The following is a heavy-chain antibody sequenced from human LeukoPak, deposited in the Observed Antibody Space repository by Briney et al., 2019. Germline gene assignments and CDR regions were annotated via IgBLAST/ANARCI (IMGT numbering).Heavy chain of an antibody. CDR1: GGSISSYY. V-gene: IGHV4-59*08. D-gene: IGHD6-13*01. Sequence: PSETLSLTCTVSGGSISSYYWSWIRQPPGKGLEWFAYIYYSGSTSYNPSLKSRVTISVDTSKNQFSLKLNSVTAADTAVYYCARQPDRRQLVLWGQGTLVTVSS. CDR3: ARQPDRRQLVL. CDR2: IYYSGST. J-gene: IGHJ4*02.